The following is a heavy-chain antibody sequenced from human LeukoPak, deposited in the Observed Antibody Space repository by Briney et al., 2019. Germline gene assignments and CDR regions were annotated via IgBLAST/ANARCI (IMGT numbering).Heavy chain of an antibody. CDR2: IYYSGSA. J-gene: IGHJ4*02. CDR3: ASGFGSYYDSGY. Sequence: SETLSLTCTVSGGSVSSGSYYWSWIRQPPGKGLEWIGYIYYSGSAKYNPSLKSRVTISVDTSKNQFSLKLTSVTAADTAVYYCASGFGSYYDSGYWGQGRLVTVSS. CDR1: GGSVSSGSYY. D-gene: IGHD3-10*01. V-gene: IGHV4-61*01.